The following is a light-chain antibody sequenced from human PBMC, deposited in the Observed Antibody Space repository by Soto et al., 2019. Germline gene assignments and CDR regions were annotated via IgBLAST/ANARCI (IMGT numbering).Light chain of an antibody. CDR2: EVS. J-gene: IGLJ1*01. V-gene: IGLV2-14*01. Sequence: QSALTQPASVSGSPGQSITISCTGTNSDVGDYDYVSWYQQHPGKAPKLIIYEVSNRPSGVSNRFSGSKSGNTASLTVSGLQAEDEAHYYCSSYRNINPLXFGTGTKVTV. CDR3: SSYRNINPLX. CDR1: NSDVGDYDY.